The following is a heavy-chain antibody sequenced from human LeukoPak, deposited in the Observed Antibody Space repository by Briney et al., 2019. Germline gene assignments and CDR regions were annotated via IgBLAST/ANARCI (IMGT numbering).Heavy chain of an antibody. CDR3: ARDPPPGDSGGYWMDDAFDI. Sequence: ASVKVSCKASGYTFTSYYMHWVRQAPGQGLEWMGIINPSGGSTSYAQKFQGRVTMTRDTSTSTVYMELSSLRSEDTAVYYCARDPPPGDSGGYWMDDAFDIWGQGTMVTVSS. CDR2: INPSGGST. J-gene: IGHJ3*02. D-gene: IGHD3-22*01. CDR1: GYTFTSYY. V-gene: IGHV1-46*01.